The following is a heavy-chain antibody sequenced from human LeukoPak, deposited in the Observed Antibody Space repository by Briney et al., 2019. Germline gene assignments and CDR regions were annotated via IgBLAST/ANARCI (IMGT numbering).Heavy chain of an antibody. J-gene: IGHJ1*01. CDR1: GGSFSGYY. CDR3: ARGGKKYYYAVFGFQH. CDR2: INHSGST. Sequence: SETLSLTCAVYGGSFSGYYWSWIRQPPGKGLEWIGEINHSGSTNYNPSLKSRVTISVDTSKNQFSLKLSSVTAADTAVYYCARGGKKYYYAVFGFQHWGRGTLVTVSS. D-gene: IGHD3-10*01. V-gene: IGHV4-34*01.